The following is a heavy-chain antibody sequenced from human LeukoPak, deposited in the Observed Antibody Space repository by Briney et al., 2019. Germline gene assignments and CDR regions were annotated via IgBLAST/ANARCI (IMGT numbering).Heavy chain of an antibody. CDR3: ARQPTDSSGWHWVFDN. CDR2: IYSGGST. D-gene: IGHD6-25*01. J-gene: IGHJ4*02. CDR1: GFTFSSYS. Sequence: GGTLRLSCAASGFTFSSYSMNWVRQAPGKGLEWVSVIYSGGSTYYADSVKGRFTISRDNSKNTLYLQMNSPKASDSGMYYCARQPTDSSGWHWVFDNWGQGTLVTVSS. V-gene: IGHV3-66*04.